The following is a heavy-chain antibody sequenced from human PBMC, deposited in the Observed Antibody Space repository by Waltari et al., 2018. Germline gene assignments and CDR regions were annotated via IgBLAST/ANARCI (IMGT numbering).Heavy chain of an antibody. J-gene: IGHJ5*02. CDR1: GYTFTGYY. Sequence: QVQLVQSGAEVKKPGASVKVSCKASGYTFTGYYMHWVRQAPGQGLEWMGWINPNSGGTNYAQQFQGWVTMTRDTSISTAYMELSRLRSDDTAVYYCARSRRPCSFWFDPWGQGTLVTVSS. V-gene: IGHV1-2*04. CDR3: ARSRRPCSFWFDP. CDR2: INPNSGGT. D-gene: IGHD1-1*01.